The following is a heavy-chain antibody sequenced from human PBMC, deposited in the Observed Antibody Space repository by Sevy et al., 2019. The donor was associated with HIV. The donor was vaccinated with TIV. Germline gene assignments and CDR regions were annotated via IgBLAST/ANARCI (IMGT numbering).Heavy chain of an antibody. Sequence: ASVKVSCKASGYTFTSYGISWVRQAPGQGLEWMGWISAYNGNTNYAQKPQGRVTMTTDTSTSTAYMELRGLRSDDTALYYCARDEGTGITIFGVVKKGDAFDIWGQGTMVTVSS. J-gene: IGHJ3*02. V-gene: IGHV1-18*01. CDR1: GYTFTSYG. CDR2: ISAYNGNT. D-gene: IGHD3-3*01. CDR3: ARDEGTGITIFGVVKKGDAFDI.